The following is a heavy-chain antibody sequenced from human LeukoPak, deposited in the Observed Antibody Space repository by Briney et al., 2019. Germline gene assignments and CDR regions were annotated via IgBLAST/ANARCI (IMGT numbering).Heavy chain of an antibody. J-gene: IGHJ3*02. V-gene: IGHV1-46*01. CDR2: INPSGGST. CDR3: ARGELRLDAFDI. CDR1: GYTFTSYY. Sequence: GGSLRLSCAASGYTFTSYYMHWVRQAPGQGLEWMGIINPSGGSTSYAQKFQGRVTMTRDTSTSTVYMELSGLRSEDTAVYYCARGELRLDAFDIWGQGTMVTVSS. D-gene: IGHD1-7*01.